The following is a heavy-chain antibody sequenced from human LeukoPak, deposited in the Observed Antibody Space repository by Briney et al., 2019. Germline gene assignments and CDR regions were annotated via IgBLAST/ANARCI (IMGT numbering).Heavy chain of an antibody. CDR3: AKVPAVGASYFDY. J-gene: IGHJ4*02. D-gene: IGHD1-26*01. Sequence: PGGSLRLSCAASGFTFSSYAMSWVRQTPGKGLEWVSATSGSGGSTYYADSVKGRFTISRDNSKNTLYLQMNSLRAEDTAVYYCAKVPAVGASYFDYWGQGTLVTVSS. V-gene: IGHV3-23*01. CDR1: GFTFSSYA. CDR2: TSGSGGST.